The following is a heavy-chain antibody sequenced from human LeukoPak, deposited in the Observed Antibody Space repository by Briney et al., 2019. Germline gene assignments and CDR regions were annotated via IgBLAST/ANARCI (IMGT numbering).Heavy chain of an antibody. CDR1: GYTFSNYY. J-gene: IGHJ1*01. CDR2: IKPSGGGT. D-gene: IGHD3-22*01. CDR3: ARDHFDSSGYHYLLGYFEH. V-gene: IGHV1-46*01. Sequence: GASVKVSCKASGYTFSNYYVHWVRQAPGQGLEWMGIIKPSGGGTSYALKFQGRVTLTRDTSTSTAYMELSSPRSEDTAVYYCARDHFDSSGYHYLLGYFEHWGQGTLVTVSS.